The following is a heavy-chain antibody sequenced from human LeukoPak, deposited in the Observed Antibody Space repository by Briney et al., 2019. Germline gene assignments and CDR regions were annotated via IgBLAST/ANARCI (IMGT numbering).Heavy chain of an antibody. CDR2: INNSGST. CDR1: GGSFSGHY. Sequence: SETLSLTCAVYGGSFSGHYWSWIRQPPGKGLEWIGEINNSGSTNYNPSLKSRVTISVDTSKNQLSLKVNSVTAADTAVYYCARRPAGTIDYWGQGTLVTVSS. CDR3: ARRPAGTIDY. V-gene: IGHV4-34*01. J-gene: IGHJ4*02. D-gene: IGHD6-19*01.